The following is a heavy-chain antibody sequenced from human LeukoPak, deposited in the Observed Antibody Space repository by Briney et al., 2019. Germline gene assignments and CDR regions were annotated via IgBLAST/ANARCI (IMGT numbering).Heavy chain of an antibody. Sequence: ASVKVSCKASGYTFTGYYMHWVRQAPGQGFEWMGWINPNSGGTNYAQKFQGRVTMTRDTSISTAYMELSRLRSDDTAVYYCARVSGYTRGYFQLWGQGTLVTVSS. V-gene: IGHV1-2*02. CDR2: INPNSGGT. CDR3: ARVSGYTRGYFQL. J-gene: IGHJ1*01. CDR1: GYTFTGYY. D-gene: IGHD3-22*01.